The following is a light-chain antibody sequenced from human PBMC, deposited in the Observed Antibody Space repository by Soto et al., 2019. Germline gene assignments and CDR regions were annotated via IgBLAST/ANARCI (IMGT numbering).Light chain of an antibody. V-gene: IGLV2-8*01. CDR1: SSDVGGYWY. CDR3: SSYAGDNFYV. J-gene: IGLJ1*01. Sequence: QSALTQPPSASGSPGQSVTISCTGTSSDVGGYWYVSWYQHHPGKAPRLLIYEVSKRPSGVPHRFSGSKSDNTASLTVSGLQAEDEADYYCSSYAGDNFYVFGTGTKVTVL. CDR2: EVS.